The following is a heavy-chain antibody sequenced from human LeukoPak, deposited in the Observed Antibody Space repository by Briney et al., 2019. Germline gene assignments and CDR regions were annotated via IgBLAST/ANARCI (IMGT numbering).Heavy chain of an antibody. CDR1: GYTFNTYA. Sequence: ASVKVSCKASGYTFNTYAISWVRQAPGQGLEWMAWISAYNGNTHYAQNLQGRVTMTTDRSTSTAYMELRSLRSDDTAVYYCARDISPLITFGGVVAFDIWGQGTMVAVSS. CDR3: ARDISPLITFGGVVAFDI. V-gene: IGHV1-18*01. J-gene: IGHJ3*02. D-gene: IGHD3-16*01. CDR2: ISAYNGNT.